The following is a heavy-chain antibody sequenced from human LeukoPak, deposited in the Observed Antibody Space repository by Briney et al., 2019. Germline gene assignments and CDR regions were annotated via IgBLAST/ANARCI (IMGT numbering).Heavy chain of an antibody. D-gene: IGHD6-13*01. V-gene: IGHV4-59*08. CDR1: GGSISSYY. CDR3: ARSYSSSDHYYYYGMDV. Sequence: SETLSLTCTVSGGSISSYYWNWIRQPPGKGLEWIGYINYIRSSDYNPSLKSRVTISLDTSKNRFSLKLSSVTAADTAMYYCARSYSSSDHYYYYGMDVWGQGTTVTVSS. J-gene: IGHJ6*02. CDR2: INYIRSS.